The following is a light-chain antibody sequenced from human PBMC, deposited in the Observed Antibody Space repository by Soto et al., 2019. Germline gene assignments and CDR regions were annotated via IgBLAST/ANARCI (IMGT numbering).Light chain of an antibody. CDR3: QQYDTSPT. CDR2: DAS. CDR1: QSVSSN. Sequence: EIVMTQSPATLSVSPGERATLSCRASQSVSSNLAWYQQKPGQPPRLLIYDASSRATGIPDRFSGSGSGTDFTLTISRLEPEDFAVYYCQQYDTSPTFGQGTKVEI. J-gene: IGKJ1*01. V-gene: IGKV3-20*01.